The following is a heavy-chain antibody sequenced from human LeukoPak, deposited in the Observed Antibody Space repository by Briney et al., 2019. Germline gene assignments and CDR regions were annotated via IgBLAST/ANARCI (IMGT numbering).Heavy chain of an antibody. CDR1: GFTFSAYA. D-gene: IGHD3-22*01. Sequence: PGGTLRLSCTASGFTFSAYAMSWVRQAPGKGLEWVSAISGSCGSTYYADSVKGRFTISRDNSKNTLYLQMNSLRAEDTAVYYCAKDKYYYDSSGYDYWGQGTLVTVSS. J-gene: IGHJ4*02. CDR3: AKDKYYYDSSGYDY. V-gene: IGHV3-23*01. CDR2: ISGSCGST.